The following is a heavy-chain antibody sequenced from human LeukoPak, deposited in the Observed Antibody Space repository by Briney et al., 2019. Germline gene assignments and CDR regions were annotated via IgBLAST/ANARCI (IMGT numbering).Heavy chain of an antibody. D-gene: IGHD5-18*01. CDR3: AREKDTAVVNELDY. J-gene: IGHJ4*02. Sequence: GASVKVSCKPSVYSSPGNFMHGGRQAPGQGLEGMGWINPNSGDTHYSQKFQGRVTMTRDTSISTAYMEVSRLRSDDTALYYCAREKDTAVVNELDYWGQGTLVTVSS. CDR2: INPNSGDT. CDR1: VYSSPGNF. V-gene: IGHV1-2*02.